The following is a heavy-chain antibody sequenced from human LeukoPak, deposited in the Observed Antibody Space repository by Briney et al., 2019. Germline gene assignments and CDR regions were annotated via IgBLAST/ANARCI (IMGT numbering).Heavy chain of an antibody. V-gene: IGHV3-21*01. CDR1: GFTLSSYS. J-gene: IGHJ4*02. CDR2: ISSSSSYI. CDR3: ARARRQRGYFDY. Sequence: GGSLRLSCAASGFTLSSYSMNWVRQAPGKGLEWVSSISSSSSYIYYADSVKGRFTISRDNAKNSLYLQMNSLRAEDTAVYYCARARRQRGYFDYWGQGTLVTVSS. D-gene: IGHD3-16*01.